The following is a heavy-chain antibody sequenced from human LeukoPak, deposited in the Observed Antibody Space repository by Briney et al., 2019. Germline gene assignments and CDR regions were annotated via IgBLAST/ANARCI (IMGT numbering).Heavy chain of an antibody. CDR3: ARDAGRYDSSGYCDY. CDR1: GGTFSSYA. CDR2: IIPIFGTA. D-gene: IGHD3-22*01. J-gene: IGHJ4*02. V-gene: IGHV1-69*05. Sequence: SVKVSCKASGGTFSSYAISWVRQAPGQGLEWMGGIIPIFGTANYAQKFQGRVTITTDESTSTAYMELSSLRSEDTAVYYCARDAGRYDSSGYCDYWGQGTLVTVSS.